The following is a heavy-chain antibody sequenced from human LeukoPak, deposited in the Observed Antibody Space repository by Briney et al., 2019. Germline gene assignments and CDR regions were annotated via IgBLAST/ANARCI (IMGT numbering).Heavy chain of an antibody. CDR1: GDSVSSNSAA. CDR3: ARAPLAVAGTYDY. Sequence: SQTLSLTCALSGDSVSSNSAAWNWIRQSPSRGLEWLGRTYYRSKWCNDDAGSFQSRITISPDTSKNKFSLQLNSVAPEDTAVYYCARAPLAVAGTYDYWGQGTLVTVSS. D-gene: IGHD6-19*01. J-gene: IGHJ4*02. CDR2: TYYRSKWCN. V-gene: IGHV6-1*01.